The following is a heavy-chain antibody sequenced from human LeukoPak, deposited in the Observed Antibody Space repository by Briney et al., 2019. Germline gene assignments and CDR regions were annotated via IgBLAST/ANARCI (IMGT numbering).Heavy chain of an antibody. D-gene: IGHD3-22*01. Sequence: ASVKVSCKASGYTFTSYGISWVRQAPGQGLEWMGWISAYNGNTNYAQKLQGRVTMTTDTSTSTAYMELRSLRSDDTAVYYCARALTYYYDSSADWFDPWGQGTLVTVSS. J-gene: IGHJ5*02. V-gene: IGHV1-18*04. CDR2: ISAYNGNT. CDR3: ARALTYYYDSSADWFDP. CDR1: GYTFTSYG.